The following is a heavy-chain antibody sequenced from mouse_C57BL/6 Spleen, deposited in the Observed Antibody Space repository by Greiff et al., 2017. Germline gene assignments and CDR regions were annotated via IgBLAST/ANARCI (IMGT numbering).Heavy chain of an antibody. V-gene: IGHV1-52*01. CDR2: IDPSDSET. J-gene: IGHJ2*01. CDR3: ARVYDGYYWYFDY. CDR1: GYTFTSYW. Sequence: VKLQQPGAELVRPGSSVKLSCKASGYTFTSYWMHWVKQRPIQGLEWIGNIDPSDSETHYNQKFKDKATLTVDKSSSTAYMQLSSLTSEDSAVYYCARVYDGYYWYFDYWGQGTTLTVSS. D-gene: IGHD2-3*01.